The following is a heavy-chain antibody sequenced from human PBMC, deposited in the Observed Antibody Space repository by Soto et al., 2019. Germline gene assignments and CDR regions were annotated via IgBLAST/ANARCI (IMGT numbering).Heavy chain of an antibody. V-gene: IGHV5-10-1*01. J-gene: IGHJ4*02. CDR2: IDPSDSYI. Sequence: GESLKISCEGSGYSFKTHWITWVRQMPGKGLEWVGRIDPSDSYISYSPSFQGHVTISADKSISTAYLQWSSLEASDTAIYYCARQGMWGAYCFDHWGQGTLVTVSS. CDR3: ARQGMWGAYCFDH. CDR1: GYSFKTHW. D-gene: IGHD3-16*01.